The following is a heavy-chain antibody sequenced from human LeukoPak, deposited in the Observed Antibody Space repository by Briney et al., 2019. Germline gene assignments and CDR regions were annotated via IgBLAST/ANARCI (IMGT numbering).Heavy chain of an antibody. CDR3: ATPPECSSGSYLSY. CDR1: GYTFTGYY. D-gene: IGHD2-15*01. CDR2: INPNSGGT. V-gene: IGHV1-2*06. Sequence: ASVKVSCKASGYTFTGYYMHWVRQAPGQGLEWMGRINPNSGGTNYAQKFQGRVTMTRDTSISTAYMELSSLRFDGTAVYYCATPPECSSGSYLSYWGQGTLVTVSS. J-gene: IGHJ4*02.